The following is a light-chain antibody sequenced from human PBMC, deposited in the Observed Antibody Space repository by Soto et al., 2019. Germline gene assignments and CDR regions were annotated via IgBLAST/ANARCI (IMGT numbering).Light chain of an antibody. CDR1: SSNIECNW. Sequence: QSVVTQAPSVSGTPGQRVTISCSGSSSNIECNWVYWYQQLPGTAPKLLIYNNNQRPSGVPYRFSASKSGTSASLAITGLLSDDEADYYCATWDDDLYTPIIGGGTKLTVL. V-gene: IGLV1-47*02. CDR2: NNN. CDR3: ATWDDDLYTPI. J-gene: IGLJ2*01.